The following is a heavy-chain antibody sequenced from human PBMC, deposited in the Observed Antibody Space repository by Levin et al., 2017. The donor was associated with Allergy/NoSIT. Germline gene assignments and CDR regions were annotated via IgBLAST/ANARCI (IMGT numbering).Heavy chain of an antibody. Sequence: GGSLRLSCAASGFIFNNYAMSWVRQAPGRGLEWASAISGTGGSTYYADSVKGRFTISRDNSKNTLYLQMNSLRAEDTAVYYCAKGYSSNYYGIFDYWGQGTLVTVSS. CDR2: ISGTGGST. J-gene: IGHJ4*02. CDR1: GFIFNNYA. V-gene: IGHV3-23*01. D-gene: IGHD6-13*01. CDR3: AKGYSSNYYGIFDY.